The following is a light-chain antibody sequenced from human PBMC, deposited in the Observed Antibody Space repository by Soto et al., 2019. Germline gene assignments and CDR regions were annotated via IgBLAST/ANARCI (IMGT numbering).Light chain of an antibody. CDR2: KAS. CDR1: QTISSW. Sequence: DVQMTEYPSTLSGSVGDRVTITCRASQTISSWLAWYQQKPGKAPKLLIYKASTLKSGVPSRFSGSGSGTEFPITISSLQPDDFATYYCQNYKSYSETFLQGTKVDIK. CDR3: QNYKSYSET. J-gene: IGKJ1*01. V-gene: IGKV1-5*03.